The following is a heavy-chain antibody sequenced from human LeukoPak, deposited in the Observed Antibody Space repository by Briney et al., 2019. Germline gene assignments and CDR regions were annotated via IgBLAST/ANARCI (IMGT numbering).Heavy chain of an antibody. D-gene: IGHD4-17*01. Sequence: GESLKISCKGSGYTFTTYWIGWVRQMPGKGLEWMGIIYPGDSDTRYSPSFQGQVTFSADKSINTAYLQWSSLKASDTAMYYCARLRPPNNGDYGDYFDYWGQGTLVTVSS. V-gene: IGHV5-51*01. J-gene: IGHJ4*02. CDR2: IYPGDSDT. CDR3: ARLRPPNNGDYGDYFDY. CDR1: GYTFTTYW.